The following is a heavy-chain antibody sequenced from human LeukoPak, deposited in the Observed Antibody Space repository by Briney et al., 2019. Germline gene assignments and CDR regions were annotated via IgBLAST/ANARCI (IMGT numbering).Heavy chain of an antibody. CDR3: ARDPGDTDWYNFDS. D-gene: IGHD3-9*01. CDR1: GGSLSGHF. J-gene: IGHJ4*02. V-gene: IGHV4-59*11. Sequence: SETLSLTCTVSGGSLSGHFWSWFRRPPGKGLENVGYIHSSGSTNYNPSYKSRVTVSLGMSNNQFSLSLSYVTAADTAVYYCARDPGDTDWYNFDSWGQGILVTVSS. CDR2: IHSSGST.